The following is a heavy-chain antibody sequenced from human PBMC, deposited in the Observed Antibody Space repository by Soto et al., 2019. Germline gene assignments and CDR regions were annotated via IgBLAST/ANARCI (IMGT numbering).Heavy chain of an antibody. V-gene: IGHV4-30-4*01. CDR1: GDSFSSGDYK. D-gene: IGHD4-17*01. CDR3: ASSGDYVAFDY. J-gene: IGHJ4*02. CDR2: TYYSGYT. Sequence: QVQLQESGPGLVKPSQTLSLTCTVSGDSFSSGDYKWSWIRQPPGKGLEWIGYTYYSGYTYNNPSLKSRLTMSVDTSKNQFSLKFSSVTAADTAVYYCASSGDYVAFDYWGQGTLVTVS.